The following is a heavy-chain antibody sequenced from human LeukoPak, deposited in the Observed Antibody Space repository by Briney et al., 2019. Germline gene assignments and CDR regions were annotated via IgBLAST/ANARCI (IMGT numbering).Heavy chain of an antibody. Sequence: ASVKVSCKASGYTFTGYYMHWVRQAPGQGLEWMGWINPNSGGTNYAQKFQGRVTMTRDTSISTAYMELSRLRSDGTAVYYCARDLGVVPAAIVGWFDPWGQGTLVTVSS. CDR1: GYTFTGYY. J-gene: IGHJ5*02. CDR2: INPNSGGT. V-gene: IGHV1-2*02. CDR3: ARDLGVVPAAIVGWFDP. D-gene: IGHD2-2*02.